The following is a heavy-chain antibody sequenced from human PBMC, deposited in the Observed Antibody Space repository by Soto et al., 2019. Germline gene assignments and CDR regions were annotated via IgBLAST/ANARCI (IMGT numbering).Heavy chain of an antibody. Sequence: GGSLRLSCAASGFTFSSYWMSRVRQAPGKGLEWVANIKQDGSEKYYVDSVKGRFTISRGNAKNSLYLQMNSLRAEDTAVYYCARMSTRGYSYGRYFDYWGQGTLVTVSS. CDR3: ARMSTRGYSYGRYFDY. J-gene: IGHJ4*02. CDR1: GFTFSSYW. V-gene: IGHV3-7*03. D-gene: IGHD5-18*01. CDR2: IKQDGSEK.